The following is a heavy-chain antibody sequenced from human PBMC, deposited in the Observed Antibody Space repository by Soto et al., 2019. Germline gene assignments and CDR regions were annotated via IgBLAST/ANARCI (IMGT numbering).Heavy chain of an antibody. Sequence: EVQVLESGGGLVQPGRSLRLSCAASGFMSWVRQAPGKGLEWVSAISDYGANTYYVDSVKGRFTISRDNAKNTLYLQMNSLRAEDTAVYYCAKGFSGHYYDFRGQGTLVTVSS. CDR3: AKGFSGHYYDF. CDR2: ISDYGANT. CDR1: GF. D-gene: IGHD3-22*01. V-gene: IGHV3-23*01. J-gene: IGHJ4*02.